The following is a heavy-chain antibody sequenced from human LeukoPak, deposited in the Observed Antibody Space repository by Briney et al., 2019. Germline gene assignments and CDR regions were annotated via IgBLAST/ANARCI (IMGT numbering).Heavy chain of an antibody. Sequence: GRSMRLSCAASGFIFNNYSMVWVRQIPGKGLQWVANINEDGSEKNYVDSVKGRFTISRDNAKNSLYLQMNGLRVEDAAVYYCARDVWLPDYWGQGTLVTVTS. CDR3: ARDVWLPDY. CDR1: GFIFNNYS. V-gene: IGHV3-7*01. D-gene: IGHD3-16*01. CDR2: INEDGSEK. J-gene: IGHJ4*02.